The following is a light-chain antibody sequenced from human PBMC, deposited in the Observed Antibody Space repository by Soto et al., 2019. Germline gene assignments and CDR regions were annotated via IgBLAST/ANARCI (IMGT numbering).Light chain of an antibody. CDR3: QQYNSWPPIT. Sequence: EIVVTQSPAILSLSPGERATLSCRASQNIISNLAWYQQKPGQAPRLLIYDASTRATGIPDRFSGGGSGTEFTLTISSLQSEDFVVYYCQQYNSWPPITFGQGTRLEIK. V-gene: IGKV3-15*01. CDR1: QNIISN. CDR2: DAS. J-gene: IGKJ5*01.